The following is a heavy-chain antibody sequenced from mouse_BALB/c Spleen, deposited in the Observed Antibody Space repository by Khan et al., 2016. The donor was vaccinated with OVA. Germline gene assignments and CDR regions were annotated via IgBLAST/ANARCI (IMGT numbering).Heavy chain of an antibody. CDR2: IDPENGNT. Sequence: VQLQQSGAELVRPGALVKLSCKASGFTIKDYYMHWVKQRPEQGLVWIGRIDPENGNTIYDPRLQGKASITSDTSSNTAHLQLSSLTSEDTAVYYCARDRYSPWFAYWGQGTLVTVSA. CDR1: GFTIKDYY. CDR3: ARDRYSPWFAY. D-gene: IGHD2-3*01. V-gene: IGHV14-1*02. J-gene: IGHJ3*01.